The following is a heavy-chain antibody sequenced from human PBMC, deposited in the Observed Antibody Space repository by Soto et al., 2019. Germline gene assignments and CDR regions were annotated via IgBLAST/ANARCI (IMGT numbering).Heavy chain of an antibody. CDR3: ARVPFRITMVRGTDY. Sequence: SVKVSCTASGGTFSSYAISWVRQAPGQGLEWMGGIIPIFGTANYAQKFQGRVTITADESTSTAYMELSSLRPEDTAVYYCARVPFRITMVRGTDYWGQGTLVTVSS. J-gene: IGHJ4*02. CDR2: IIPIFGTA. CDR1: GGTFSSYA. D-gene: IGHD3-10*01. V-gene: IGHV1-69*13.